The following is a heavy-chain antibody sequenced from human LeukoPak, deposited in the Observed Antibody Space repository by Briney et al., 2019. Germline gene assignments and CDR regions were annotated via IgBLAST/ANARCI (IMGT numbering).Heavy chain of an antibody. V-gene: IGHV3-21*01. CDR1: GFTFSSYS. D-gene: IGHD3-22*01. Sequence: GGSLRLSCAACGFTFSSYSMNWVRQAPGKGLEWVSSISSSSSYIYYADSVKGRFTISRDNAKNSLYLQMNSLRAEDTAVYYCARMGSGYFLYGMDVWGQGTTVTVSS. CDR2: ISSSSSYI. CDR3: ARMGSGYFLYGMDV. J-gene: IGHJ6*02.